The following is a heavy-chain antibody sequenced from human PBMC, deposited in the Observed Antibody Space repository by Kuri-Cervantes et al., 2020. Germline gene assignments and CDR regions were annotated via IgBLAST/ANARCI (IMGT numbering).Heavy chain of an antibody. CDR2: ISYDGSNK. J-gene: IGHJ6*02. CDR3: ARRSIAARKDPYGMDV. CDR1: GFTFSSYA. V-gene: IGHV3-30-3*01. Sequence: GESLKISCAASGFTFSSYAMHWVRQAPGKGLEWVAVISYDGSNKYYADSVKGRFTISRDKSKHTLYLQMNSLRAEDPAVYYCARRSIAARKDPYGMDVWGQGTTVTVSS. D-gene: IGHD6-6*01.